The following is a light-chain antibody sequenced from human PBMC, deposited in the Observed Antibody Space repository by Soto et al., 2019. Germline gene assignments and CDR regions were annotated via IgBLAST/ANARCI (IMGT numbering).Light chain of an antibody. CDR2: VTS. V-gene: IGKV3-20*01. Sequence: EVVLTQSPGTPFLSRGERATLSCRASERIYSAYLGWYQQKPGQAPRLLIYVTSSRATGIPDRFSGSGSGTDFTLTISRLEPENFAVYYCQQYGNSPITFGQGTRLEI. CDR3: QQYGNSPIT. CDR1: ERIYSAY. J-gene: IGKJ5*01.